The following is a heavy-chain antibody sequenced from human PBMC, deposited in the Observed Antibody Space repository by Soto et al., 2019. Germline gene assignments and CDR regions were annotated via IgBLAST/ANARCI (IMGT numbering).Heavy chain of an antibody. CDR3: ARARITIFGFDP. J-gene: IGHJ5*02. V-gene: IGHV4-59*01. CDR1: GGSISSYY. Sequence: SATLSLTCTVSGGSISSYYWSWIRQPPGKGLEWIGYIYYSGSTNYNPSLKSRVTISVDTSKNQFSLKLSSVTAADTAVYYCARARITIFGFDPWGQGTLVTVSS. D-gene: IGHD3-3*01. CDR2: IYYSGST.